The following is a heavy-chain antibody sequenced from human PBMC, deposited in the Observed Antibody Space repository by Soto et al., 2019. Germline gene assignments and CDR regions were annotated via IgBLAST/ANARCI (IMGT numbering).Heavy chain of an antibody. CDR1: GFPFRTYA. D-gene: IGHD5-12*01. CDR3: VRDRGYTGYDLEY. J-gene: IGHJ4*02. CDR2: INHNIDTI. Sequence: EVQLVESGGGLIQPGGSLRVPCAALGFPFRTYARNWVRQVPGKGLEWVSYINHNIDTIYYADSVKGRFTISRDNAKNSLYLQMNSLRDEDTAVYYCVRDRGYTGYDLEYWGQGTLVTVSS. V-gene: IGHV3-48*02.